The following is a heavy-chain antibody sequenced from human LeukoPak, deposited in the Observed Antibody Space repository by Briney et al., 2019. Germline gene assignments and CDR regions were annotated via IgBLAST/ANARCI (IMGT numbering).Heavy chain of an antibody. CDR1: GFTFSSYA. CDR3: ARTDSMDV. V-gene: IGHV3-30*01. Sequence: GGSLRLSCAASGFTFSSYAMHWVRQAPGKGLEWVAVISYDGSNKYYADSVKGRFTISRDNSKNTLYLQMNSLRAEDTAVYYCARTDSMDVWGKETTVTVSS. J-gene: IGHJ6*04. CDR2: ISYDGSNK.